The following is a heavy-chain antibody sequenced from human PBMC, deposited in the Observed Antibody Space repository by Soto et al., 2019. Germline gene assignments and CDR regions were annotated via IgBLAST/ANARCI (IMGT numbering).Heavy chain of an antibody. D-gene: IGHD1-26*01. V-gene: IGHV3-23*01. CDR3: AKADSGNYYAYYYYGMDV. J-gene: IGHJ6*02. Sequence: GGSLRLSCAASGFTFSSYAMSWVRQAPGKGLEWVSVISGGGGSTYYPDSVKGRFTISRDNSKNTLHLQMNSLRAEDTAVYYCAKADSGNYYAYYYYGMDVWGQGTAVTVSS. CDR1: GFTFSSYA. CDR2: ISGGGGST.